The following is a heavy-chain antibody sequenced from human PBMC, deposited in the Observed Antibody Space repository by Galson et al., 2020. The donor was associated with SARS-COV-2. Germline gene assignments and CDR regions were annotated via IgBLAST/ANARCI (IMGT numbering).Heavy chain of an antibody. V-gene: IGHV3-33*01. CDR2: IWYDGSNK. CDR1: GFTFSSYG. D-gene: IGHD6-19*01. J-gene: IGHJ6*02. CDR3: ARDGPHSSGWYGLGYYYYGMDV. Sequence: TGGSPRLSCAASGFTFSSYGMHWLRQAPGKGLEWVAVIWYDGSNKYYADSVKGRFTISRDNSKNTLYLQMNSLRAEDTAVYYCARDGPHSSGWYGLGYYYYGMDVWGQGTTVTVSS.